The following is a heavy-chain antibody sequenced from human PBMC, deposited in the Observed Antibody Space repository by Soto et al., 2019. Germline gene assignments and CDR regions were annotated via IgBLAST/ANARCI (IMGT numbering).Heavy chain of an antibody. Sequence: SETLSLTCTVSGDSISGYYWYWIRQPAGKGLEWIGRMYTSGITNYNPSLKSRVTMSVDTSKNQFSLKLTSVNAADTAVYYCARDDKGVSAAMLYWGQGTLVTVSS. CDR3: ARDDKGVSAAMLY. V-gene: IGHV4-4*07. J-gene: IGHJ4*02. CDR1: GDSISGYY. CDR2: MYTSGIT. D-gene: IGHD2-2*01.